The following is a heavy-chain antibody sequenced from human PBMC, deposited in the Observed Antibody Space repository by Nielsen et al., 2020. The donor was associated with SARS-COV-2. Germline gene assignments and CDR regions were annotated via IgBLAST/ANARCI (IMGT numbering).Heavy chain of an antibody. CDR2: ISWDGGST. D-gene: IGHD1-26*01. CDR1: GFTFDDYA. J-gene: IGHJ6*02. V-gene: IGHV3-43D*03. Sequence: GGSLRLSCAASGFTFDDYAMHWVRQAPGKGLEWVSLISWDGGSTYYADSVKGRFTISRDNSKNSLYLQMNSLRAEDTALYYCAKDRGELLRGDYGMDVWGQGTTVTVSS. CDR3: AKDRGELLRGDYGMDV.